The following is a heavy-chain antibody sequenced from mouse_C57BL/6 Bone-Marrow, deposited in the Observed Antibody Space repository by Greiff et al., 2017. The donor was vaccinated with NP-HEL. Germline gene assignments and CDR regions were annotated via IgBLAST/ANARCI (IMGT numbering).Heavy chain of an antibody. D-gene: IGHD1-1*01. CDR1: GYTFTSYG. Sequence: VQLQQSGAELARPGASVKLSCKASGYTFTSYGISWVKQRTGQGLEWIGEVYPRSGNTYYNEKFKGKATLTADKSSSTAYMELRSLTSEDSAVSFCARALLLRPPEDYWGQGTSVTVSS. CDR2: VYPRSGNT. V-gene: IGHV1-81*01. J-gene: IGHJ4*01. CDR3: ARALLLRPPEDY.